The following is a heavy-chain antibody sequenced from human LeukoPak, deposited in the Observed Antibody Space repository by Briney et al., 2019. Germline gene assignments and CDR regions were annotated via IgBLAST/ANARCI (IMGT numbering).Heavy chain of an antibody. CDR1: GDSISSSDYY. CDR2: IHSSGNI. V-gene: IGHV4-39*07. CDR3: ARGRYNSKTDFDY. Sequence: SETLSLTCTVSGDSISSSDYYWGWMRQPPGKGLEWLGNIHSSGNIYDNPSLKSRVTISLDTSNNQISLRLFSASAADTAVYYCARGRYNSKTDFDYWGQGTLVTVSS. D-gene: IGHD3-16*02. J-gene: IGHJ4*02.